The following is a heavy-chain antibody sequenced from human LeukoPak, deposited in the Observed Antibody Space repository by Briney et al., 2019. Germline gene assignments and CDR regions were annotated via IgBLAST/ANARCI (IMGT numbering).Heavy chain of an antibody. D-gene: IGHD6-13*01. CDR2: IYYSGST. V-gene: IGHV4-39*07. J-gene: IGHJ4*02. Sequence: SETLSLTCTVSGGSISSSSYYWGWIRQPPGKGLEWIGSIYYSGSTHYNPSLKSRVTISVDTSKNQFSLKLSSVTAADTAVYYCARDPLAAAALDYWGQGTLVTVSS. CDR3: ARDPLAAAALDY. CDR1: GGSISSSSYY.